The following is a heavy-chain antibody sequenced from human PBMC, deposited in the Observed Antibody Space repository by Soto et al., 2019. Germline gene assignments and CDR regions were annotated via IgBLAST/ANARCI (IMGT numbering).Heavy chain of an antibody. V-gene: IGHV1-8*01. CDR3: AISRGSTVDRGFCAS. D-gene: IGHD3-10*01. CDR2: MNPVSGNT. CDR1: GYIFTDYD. Sequence: QVQLVQSGAEVKKPGASVKVSCKPSGYIFTDYDVRWVRHASGQGLEWMGWMNPVSGNTGYAQKFQGRVSMTSDTSISLGYMKLNSLAYDYTAVYYNAISRGSTVDRGFCASWGDGTLFTVSS. J-gene: IGHJ5*01.